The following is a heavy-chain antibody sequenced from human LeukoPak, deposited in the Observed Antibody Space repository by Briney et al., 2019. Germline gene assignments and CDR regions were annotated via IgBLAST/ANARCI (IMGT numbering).Heavy chain of an antibody. CDR3: AREGYYYDSSGYYYDDY. Sequence: SGGSLRLSCAASGFTFSSYEMNWVRQAPGKGLEWVSYISSSGSTIYYADSVKSRFTISRDNAKNSLYLQMNSLRAEDTAVYYCAREGYYYDSSGYYYDDYWGQGTLVTVSS. D-gene: IGHD3-22*01. CDR1: GFTFSSYE. CDR2: ISSSGSTI. J-gene: IGHJ4*02. V-gene: IGHV3-48*03.